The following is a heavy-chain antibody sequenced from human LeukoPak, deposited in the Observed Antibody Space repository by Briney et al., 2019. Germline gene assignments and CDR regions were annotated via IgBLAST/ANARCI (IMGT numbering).Heavy chain of an antibody. CDR2: IYYSGST. D-gene: IGHD3-10*01. J-gene: IGHJ6*02. CDR1: GGSISSYY. Sequence: SETLSLTCTVSGGSISSYYWSWIRQPPGKGLEWIGYIYYSGSTNYNPSLKSRVTISVDTSKNQFSLKLSSVTAADTAVYYCARGVGSMVRGVSNDYYYYYGMDVWGQGTTVTVSS. V-gene: IGHV4-59*01. CDR3: ARGVGSMVRGVSNDYYYYYGMDV.